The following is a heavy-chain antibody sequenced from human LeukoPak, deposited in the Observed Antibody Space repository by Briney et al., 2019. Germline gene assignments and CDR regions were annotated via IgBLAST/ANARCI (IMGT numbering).Heavy chain of an antibody. D-gene: IGHD2-2*01. J-gene: IGHJ3*02. CDR1: GGSISSGSYY. CDR2: IYTSGST. Sequence: SETLSLTCTVSGGSISSGSYYWSWIRQPAGKGLEWIGRIYTSGSTNYNPSLKSRVTISVDTSKNQFSLKLSSVTAADTAVYYCALYQLPLMGRIAFDIWGQGTMVTVSS. V-gene: IGHV4-61*02. CDR3: ALYQLPLMGRIAFDI.